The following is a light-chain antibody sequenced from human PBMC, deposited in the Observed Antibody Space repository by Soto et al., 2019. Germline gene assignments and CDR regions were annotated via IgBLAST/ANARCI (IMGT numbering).Light chain of an antibody. CDR2: AAS. J-gene: IGKJ3*01. CDR1: LGITNY. V-gene: IGKV1-16*01. CDR3: QQYYGYPFT. Sequence: DIQMTQSPSSLSASVGDRVTITCRASLGITNYLAWFQQKPGKAPKSLIFAASTLLTAAPSSFSGSGSGTDFTLTVSSLPPEDFAIYYCQQYYGYPFTFGRGIKVDIK.